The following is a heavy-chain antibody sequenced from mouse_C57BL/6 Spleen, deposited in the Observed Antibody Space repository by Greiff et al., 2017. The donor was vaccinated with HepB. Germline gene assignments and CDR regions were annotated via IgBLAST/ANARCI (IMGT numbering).Heavy chain of an antibody. D-gene: IGHD4-1*02. CDR3: ARAQLRGYAMDY. J-gene: IGHJ4*01. CDR2: ISYDGSN. Sequence: EVQLQESGPGLVKPSQSLSLTCSVTGYSITSGYYWNWIRQFPGNKLEWMGYISYDGSNNYNPSLKNRISITRDTSKNQFFLKLNSVTTEDTATYYCARAQLRGYAMDYWGQGTSVTVSS. CDR1: GYSITSGYY. V-gene: IGHV3-6*01.